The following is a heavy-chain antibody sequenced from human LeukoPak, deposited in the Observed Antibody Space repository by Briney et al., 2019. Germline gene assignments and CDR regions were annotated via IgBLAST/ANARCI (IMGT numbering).Heavy chain of an antibody. J-gene: IGHJ4*02. V-gene: IGHV3-53*01. D-gene: IGHD3-22*01. CDR1: GFTVSSNY. CDR3: ASPGPSYYDSSGYYLSY. CDR2: IYSGGST. Sequence: GGSLRLSCAASGFTVSSNYISWVRQAPGKGLEWVSVIYSGGSTYYADSVKGRFTISRDNSKNTLYLQMNSLRAEDTAVYYCASPGPSYYDSSGYYLSYWGQGTLVTVSS.